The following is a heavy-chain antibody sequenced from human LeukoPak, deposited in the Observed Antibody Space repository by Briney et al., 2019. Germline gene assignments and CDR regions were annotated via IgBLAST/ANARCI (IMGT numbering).Heavy chain of an antibody. D-gene: IGHD3-10*01. CDR2: INPNSGGT. Sequence: GASVKVSCKASGYTFTSYGISWVRQAPGQGLEWMGWINPNSGGTNYAQKFQGRVIMTRDTSISTAYMELSRLRSDDTAVYYCAREVTMVRGVRALYYYYYMDVWGKGTTVTVSS. V-gene: IGHV1-2*02. CDR3: AREVTMVRGVRALYYYYYMDV. CDR1: GYTFTSYG. J-gene: IGHJ6*03.